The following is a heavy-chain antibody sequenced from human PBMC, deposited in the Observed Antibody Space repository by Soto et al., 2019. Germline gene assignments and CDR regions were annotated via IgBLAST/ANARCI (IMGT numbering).Heavy chain of an antibody. V-gene: IGHV4-4*02. D-gene: IGHD1-26*01. CDR1: GGSIRSNNW. CDR3: ARVFSGSYSDY. CDR2: IFHSGST. Sequence: TLSLTCAVSGGSIRSNNWWSWVRQPPGKGLEWIGEIFHSGSTNYNPSLKTRVTISVDKPKNQFSLKLSSVTAADTAVYYCARVFSGSYSDYWGQGTLVTVSS. J-gene: IGHJ4*02.